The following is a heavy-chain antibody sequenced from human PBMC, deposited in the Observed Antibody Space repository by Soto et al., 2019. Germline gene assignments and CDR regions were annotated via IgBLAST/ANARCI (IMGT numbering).Heavy chain of an antibody. J-gene: IGHJ4*02. D-gene: IGHD3-3*01. CDR2: IHYSGST. Sequence: QLQLQESGPGLVKPSETLSLTCSVSGDSISSSSYYWGWIRQPPGKGLEWIGSIHYSGSTYYKPSLKSRVSISVATSKNQFSLRLNSVTAADTAAYYCARGHGGVAIFGAPGHFDYWGQGTLVTVSS. CDR3: ARGHGGVAIFGAPGHFDY. V-gene: IGHV4-39*01. CDR1: GDSISSSSYY.